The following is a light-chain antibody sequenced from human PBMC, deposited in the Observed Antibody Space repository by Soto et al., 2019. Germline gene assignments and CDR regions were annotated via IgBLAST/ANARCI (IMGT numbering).Light chain of an antibody. Sequence: QSALTQPASVSGSPGQSITISCTRTSSDVGGYNYVSWYQQHPGKAPKLIIYEVTNRPSGVSNRFSGSKSGNTASLTISGLQAEDEADYYCNSYTTTNSWVFGGGTKLTVL. CDR2: EVT. CDR1: SSDVGGYNY. J-gene: IGLJ3*02. V-gene: IGLV2-14*01. CDR3: NSYTTTNSWV.